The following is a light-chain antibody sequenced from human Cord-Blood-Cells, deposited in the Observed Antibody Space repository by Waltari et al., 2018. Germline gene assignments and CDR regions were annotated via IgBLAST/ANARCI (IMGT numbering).Light chain of an antibody. CDR2: DTS. V-gene: IGLV7-46*01. CDR3: LLSYSGAWV. CDR1: PGAVTRGHY. J-gene: IGLJ3*02. Sequence: QAVDPQEPSLTVSPGGTVTLTCCPSPGAVTRGHYTYWFQQKPGQAPRPLIYDTSNKHSWTPARFSGSLLGGKAALTLSGAQPEDEAEYYCLLSYSGAWVFGGGTKLTVL.